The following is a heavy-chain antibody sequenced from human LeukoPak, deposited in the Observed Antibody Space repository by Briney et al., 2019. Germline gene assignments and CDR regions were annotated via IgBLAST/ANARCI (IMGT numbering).Heavy chain of an antibody. CDR1: GFTFSSYW. CDR3: ARASSGWYDEYFQH. CDR2: INSDGSST. V-gene: IGHV3-74*01. J-gene: IGHJ1*01. D-gene: IGHD6-19*01. Sequence: GGSLRLSCAASGFTFSSYWMHWVRQAPGKGPVWVSRINSDGSSTSYADSVKGRFTISRDNAKNTLYLQMNSLRAEDTAVYYCARASSGWYDEYFQHWGQGTLVTVSS.